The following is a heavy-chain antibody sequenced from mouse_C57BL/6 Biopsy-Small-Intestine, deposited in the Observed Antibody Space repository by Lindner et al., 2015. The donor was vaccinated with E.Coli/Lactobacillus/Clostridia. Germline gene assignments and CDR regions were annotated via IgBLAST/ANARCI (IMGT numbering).Heavy chain of an antibody. CDR3: ARDPDRRGDY. CDR1: GYTFPTYG. J-gene: IGHJ4*01. CDR2: ISPYNGNT. Sequence: SVKVSCKASGYTFPTYGIVWVRQAPAQGLEWLGWISPYNGNTNYAQRVQDRVTMTTDTSTSTAYMELRSLRSDDTAVYYCARDPDRRGDYWGQGTLVTVSS. V-gene: IGHV1S126*01.